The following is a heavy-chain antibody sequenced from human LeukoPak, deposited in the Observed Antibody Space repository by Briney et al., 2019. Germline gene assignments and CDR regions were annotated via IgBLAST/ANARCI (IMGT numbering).Heavy chain of an antibody. CDR1: GYTCTSYG. Sequence: GASVKVSCKASGYTCTSYGISWVRQAPGQGLEWMGWISAYNGNTNYAQKLQGRVTMTTDTSTSTAYMELRSLRSDDTAVYYCAREGTMVRGVMPNYYYYGMDVWGQGTTVTVSS. CDR3: AREGTMVRGVMPNYYYYGMDV. V-gene: IGHV1-18*01. CDR2: ISAYNGNT. J-gene: IGHJ6*02. D-gene: IGHD3-10*01.